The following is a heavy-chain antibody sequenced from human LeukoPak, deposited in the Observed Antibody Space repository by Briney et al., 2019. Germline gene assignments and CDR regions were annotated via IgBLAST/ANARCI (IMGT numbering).Heavy chain of an antibody. J-gene: IGHJ4*02. CDR2: ISYDGSNK. CDR3: ARVNGPDSSGYYVDY. D-gene: IGHD3-22*01. Sequence: GSSLRLSCAASRFTFSSYAMHWVRQAPGKGLEWVAVISYDGSNKYYADSVKGRFTISRDNSKNTLYLQMNSLRAEDTAVYYCARVNGPDSSGYYVDYWGQGTLVTVSS. CDR1: RFTFSSYA. V-gene: IGHV3-30-3*01.